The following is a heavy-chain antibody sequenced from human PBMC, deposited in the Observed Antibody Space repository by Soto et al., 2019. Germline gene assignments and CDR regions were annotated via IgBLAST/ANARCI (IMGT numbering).Heavy chain of an antibody. Sequence: TLSLTCTVSGGSISSYYWSWIRQPPGKGLEWIGYIYYSGSTYYNPSLKSRVTISVDTSKNQFSLKLSSVTAADTAVYYCARVFNDFEDWFDPWGQGTLVTVSS. CDR2: IYYSGST. CDR3: ARVFNDFEDWFDP. CDR1: GGSISSYY. J-gene: IGHJ5*02. V-gene: IGHV4-59*08. D-gene: IGHD3-3*01.